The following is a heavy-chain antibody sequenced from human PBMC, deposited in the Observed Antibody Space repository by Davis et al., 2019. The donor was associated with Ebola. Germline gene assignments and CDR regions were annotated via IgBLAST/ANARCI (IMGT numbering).Heavy chain of an antibody. CDR3: AKLSCTSTSCYTGNYYYYYGVDV. Sequence: GGSLRLSCAASGFTFSSYSMNWVRQAPGKGLEWVSTIGGSGDNTYYADSVKGRFTISRDNSKNTLYLQMNILRAGDTAVYYCAKLSCTSTSCYTGNYYYYYGVDVWGQGTTVTVSS. CDR1: GFTFSSYS. D-gene: IGHD2-2*02. V-gene: IGHV3-23*01. CDR2: IGGSGDNT. J-gene: IGHJ6*02.